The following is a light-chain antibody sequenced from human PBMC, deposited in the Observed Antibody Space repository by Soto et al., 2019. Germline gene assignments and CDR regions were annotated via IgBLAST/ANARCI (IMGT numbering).Light chain of an antibody. V-gene: IGKV3-15*01. CDR2: GAS. CDR3: QQYNNWPPPIT. Sequence: EIVMTQSPATLSVSPGERATLSCRASQSVSSNLAWYQQKPGQAPRLLIYGASTRATGIPVRFSGSGSGTEFTLTISSLQSEDFAVYYCQQYNNWPPPITCGQGTRLEIK. J-gene: IGKJ5*01. CDR1: QSVSSN.